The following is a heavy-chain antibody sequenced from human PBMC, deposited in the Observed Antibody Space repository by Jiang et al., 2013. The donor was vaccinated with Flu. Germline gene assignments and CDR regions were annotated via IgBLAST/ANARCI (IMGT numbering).Heavy chain of an antibody. CDR2: IWDDGSNE. D-gene: IGHD3-3*01. Sequence: QLVESGGGVVQPGRSLRLSCAASGFTFSTYGMYWVRQAPGKGLQWVASIWDDGSNENYADSVKGRFTVSRDNSKNTLYLQMNSLRAEDTAIYYCARDFSSYTIDYWGQGTLVTVSS. V-gene: IGHV3-33*01. CDR1: GFTFSTYG. J-gene: IGHJ4*02. CDR3: ARDFSSYTIDY.